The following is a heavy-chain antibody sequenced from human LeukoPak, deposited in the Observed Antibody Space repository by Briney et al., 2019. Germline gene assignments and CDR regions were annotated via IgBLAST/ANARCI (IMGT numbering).Heavy chain of an antibody. Sequence: ASVKVSCKASGYTFSAYYIHWVRQAPGQGLEWMGYIHPDSGGTKYAQKSQGRVTMTRDTSINTAYMELSRLRSDDTAVYYCARVEGSAATLDDWGQGTLSPSPQ. D-gene: IGHD1-26*01. CDR2: IHPDSGGT. CDR3: ARVEGSAATLDD. J-gene: IGHJ4*02. V-gene: IGHV1-2*02. CDR1: GYTFSAYY.